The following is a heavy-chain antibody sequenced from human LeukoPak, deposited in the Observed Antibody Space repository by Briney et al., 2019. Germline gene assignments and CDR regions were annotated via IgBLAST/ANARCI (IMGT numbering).Heavy chain of an antibody. D-gene: IGHD4/OR15-4a*01. J-gene: IGHJ4*02. CDR1: GYTFTTYR. CDR3: AREKGMTMKVFDY. Sequence: ASVKVSCKAAGYTFTTYRISWVRQAPGQGLEWRGWISTYNGNTDYAQKFQGRVTMTTDTSTSTAFLDLRSLRSDDSAIYFCAREKGMTMKVFDYWGQGTLVTVSS. V-gene: IGHV1-18*01. CDR2: ISTYNGNT.